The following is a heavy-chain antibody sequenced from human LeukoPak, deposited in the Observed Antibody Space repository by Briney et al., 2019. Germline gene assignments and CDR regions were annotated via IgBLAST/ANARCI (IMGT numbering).Heavy chain of an antibody. Sequence: SQTLSLTCAVSGGSITSGNYYWSWIRQAPGRGLEWIGYFYYTGSTTYNPSLKSRVTISGDTSKNQFSLKLRSVTAAETAVYYCARSSYGDHLDYWGQGTLVTVSS. CDR1: GGSITSGNYY. D-gene: IGHD4-17*01. V-gene: IGHV4-30-4*07. CDR3: ARSSYGDHLDY. CDR2: FYYTGST. J-gene: IGHJ4*02.